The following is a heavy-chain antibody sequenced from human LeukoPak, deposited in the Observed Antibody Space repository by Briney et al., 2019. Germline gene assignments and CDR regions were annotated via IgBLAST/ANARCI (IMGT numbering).Heavy chain of an antibody. Sequence: GGSLRHSCAASGFTFSIYAMSWVRQAPGKGLEWVSSITSSGTGTYYAESVKGRFTISRDNSENTLYLRMNSLRAEDTAVYYCAKDRPNYYDSSGHYYRRNGDSWGQGTLVTVSS. J-gene: IGHJ5*01. CDR2: ITSSGTGT. CDR1: GFTFSIYA. CDR3: AKDRPNYYDSSGHYYRRNGDS. V-gene: IGHV3-23*01. D-gene: IGHD3-22*01.